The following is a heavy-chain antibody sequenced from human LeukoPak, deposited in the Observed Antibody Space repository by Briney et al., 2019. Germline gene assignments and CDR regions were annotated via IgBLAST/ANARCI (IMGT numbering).Heavy chain of an antibody. Sequence: SETLSLTCTVSGGSISSYYWSWIRQPPGKGLEWLGYIYYSGSTNYNPSLKSRVTMSVDTSKNQFSLKLSSVTAANTAVYYCARGGLRFPSWTFDIWGQGTMVTVSS. V-gene: IGHV4-59*12. D-gene: IGHD3-3*01. J-gene: IGHJ3*02. CDR3: ARGGLRFPSWTFDI. CDR1: GGSISSYY. CDR2: IYYSGST.